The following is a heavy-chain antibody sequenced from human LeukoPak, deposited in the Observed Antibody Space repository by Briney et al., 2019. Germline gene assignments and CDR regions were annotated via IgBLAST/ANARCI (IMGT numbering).Heavy chain of an antibody. CDR2: IIPILDIA. CDR3: ARDQGVTDPPPYGLDV. V-gene: IGHV1-69*04. Sequence: SVKVSCKASGGTFSSYAISWVRRAPGQGLECMGRIIPILDIATYAQKFQGRVTITADKSTSTAYMELSSLSPEDTAVYYCARDQGVTDPPPYGLDVWGQGTTVTVSS. D-gene: IGHD3-10*01. CDR1: GGTFSSYA. J-gene: IGHJ6*02.